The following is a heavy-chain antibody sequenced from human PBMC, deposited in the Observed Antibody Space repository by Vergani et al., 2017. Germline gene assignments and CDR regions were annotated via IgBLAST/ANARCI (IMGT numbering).Heavy chain of an antibody. CDR1: GFTFSSYG. Sequence: QVQLVESGGGVVQPGRSLRLSCAASGFTFSSYGMHWVRQAPGKGLEWVAVISYDGSNKYYADSVKGRFTISRDNSKNTLYLQMNSLRAEDTAVYYCAKDVPSSSWYRNNWFDPWGQGTLVTVSS. CDR3: AKDVPSSSWYRNNWFDP. J-gene: IGHJ5*02. D-gene: IGHD6-13*01. V-gene: IGHV3-30*18. CDR2: ISYDGSNK.